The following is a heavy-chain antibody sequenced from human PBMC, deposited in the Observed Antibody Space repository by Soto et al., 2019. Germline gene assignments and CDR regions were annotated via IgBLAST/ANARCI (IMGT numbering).Heavy chain of an antibody. CDR3: AKGNYDCWSGYSSGLGGMDV. Sequence: QVQLVESGGGVVQPGRSLRLSCAASGFTFSSYGMHWVRQAPGKGLAWVAVISYDGSNKYYADSVKGRFTISRDNYKNTLYLQMNRLRAEDTAVYYCAKGNYDCWSGYSSGLGGMDVWGQGTTVTVSS. D-gene: IGHD3-3*01. J-gene: IGHJ6*02. V-gene: IGHV3-30*18. CDR2: ISYDGSNK. CDR1: GFTFSSYG.